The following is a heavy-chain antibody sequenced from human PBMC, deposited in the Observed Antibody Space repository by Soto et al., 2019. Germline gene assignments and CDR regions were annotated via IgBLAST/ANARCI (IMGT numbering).Heavy chain of an antibody. D-gene: IGHD6-19*01. Sequence: TGGSLRLSCAASGFTVSNNYMTWVRQAPGKGLKWVSLIYSGGTTYYADSVKGRFTISRDHSRNTLYLQMNSLRGEDTAVYYCARGGYSSGWYIDYWGQGTLVTVSS. CDR2: IYSGGTT. CDR1: GFTVSNNY. CDR3: ARGGYSSGWYIDY. J-gene: IGHJ4*02. V-gene: IGHV3-53*01.